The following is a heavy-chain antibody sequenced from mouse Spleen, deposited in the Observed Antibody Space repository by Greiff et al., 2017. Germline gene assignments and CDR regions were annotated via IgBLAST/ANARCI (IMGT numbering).Heavy chain of an antibody. V-gene: IGHV5-6*01. CDR3: ARPHDGYGYFDV. CDR1: GFTFSSYG. Sequence: DVQLVESGGDLVKPGGSLKLSCAASGFTFSSYGMSWVRQTPDKRLEWVATISSGGSYTYYPDSVKGRFTISRDNAKNTLYLQMSSLKSEDTAMYYCARPHDGYGYFDVWGTGTTVTVSS. D-gene: IGHD2-3*01. CDR2: ISSGGSYT. J-gene: IGHJ1*03.